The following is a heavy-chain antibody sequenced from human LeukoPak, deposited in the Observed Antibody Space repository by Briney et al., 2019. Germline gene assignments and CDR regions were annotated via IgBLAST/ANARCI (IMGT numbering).Heavy chain of an antibody. CDR2: ISSSSSYI. D-gene: IGHD2-21*02. J-gene: IGHJ4*02. CDR1: GFTFSSYE. CDR3: ARDTDQYCGRGCYVDY. Sequence: GGSLRLSCAASGFTFSSYEMNWVRQAPGKGLEWVSSISSSSSYIYYADSVKGRFTISRDNARNSLYLQMNSLRAEDTAVYYCARDTDQYCGRGCYVDYWGQGTLVTVSS. V-gene: IGHV3-21*01.